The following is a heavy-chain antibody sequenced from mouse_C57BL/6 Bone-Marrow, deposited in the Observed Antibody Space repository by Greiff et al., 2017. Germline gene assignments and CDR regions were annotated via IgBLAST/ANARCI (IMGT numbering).Heavy chain of an antibody. CDR3: ARVYYGSPYYYAMDY. V-gene: IGHV5-12*01. Sequence: DVKLVESGGGLVQPGGSLKLSCAASGFTFSDYYMYWVRQTPEKRLEWVAYISNGGGSTYYPDTVKGRFTISRDNAKNTLYLQMSRLKSEDTAMYYCARVYYGSPYYYAMDYWGQGTSVTVSS. CDR2: ISNGGGST. CDR1: GFTFSDYY. J-gene: IGHJ4*01. D-gene: IGHD1-1*01.